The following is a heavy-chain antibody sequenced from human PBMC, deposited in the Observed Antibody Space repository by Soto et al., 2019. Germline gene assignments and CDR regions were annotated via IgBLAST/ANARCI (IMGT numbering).Heavy chain of an antibody. CDR3: GKDIRSGSIDY. J-gene: IGHJ4*02. Sequence: QVRLVQSGGGVVQPGRSLTLSCAASGYSITIHGMHWVRQDPGKGLEWVALIWSHGTDQYYADSVRGRFTVSRDTSTNTVFLQMHSLRADDTATYYCGKDIRSGSIDYWGQGTPVTVSS. D-gene: IGHD1-1*01. CDR2: IWSHGTDQ. V-gene: IGHV3-33*06. CDR1: GYSITIHG.